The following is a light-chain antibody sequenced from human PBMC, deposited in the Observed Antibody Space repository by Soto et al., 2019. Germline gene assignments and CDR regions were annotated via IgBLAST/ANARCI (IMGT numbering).Light chain of an antibody. CDR2: KAS. Sequence: DIQMTQSPSTLSASVGDRVTITCRASQRINSWLAWYQQKPGKAPKLLIHKASSLESGVPSRFSGSGTGTELTLTISSLQPDDFATYYCQLYEIYPLTFGGGTKLEIK. CDR3: QLYEIYPLT. J-gene: IGKJ4*01. V-gene: IGKV1-5*03. CDR1: QRINSW.